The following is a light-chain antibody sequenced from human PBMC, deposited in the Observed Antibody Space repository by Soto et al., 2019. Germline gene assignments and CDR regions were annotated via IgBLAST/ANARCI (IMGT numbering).Light chain of an antibody. V-gene: IGKV1-5*01. CDR3: QQYNSYSRT. J-gene: IGKJ1*01. Sequence: IQMTQTPSTLSASVVDRAPITCRASQSISSWLAWYQQKPGKAPKLLIYDASSLESGVPSRFSGSGSGTEFTLTISSLQPDDFATYYCQQYNSYSRTFGQGTKVDIK. CDR2: DAS. CDR1: QSISSW.